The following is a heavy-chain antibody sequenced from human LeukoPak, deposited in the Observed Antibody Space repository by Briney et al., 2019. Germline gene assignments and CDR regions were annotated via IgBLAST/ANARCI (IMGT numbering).Heavy chain of an antibody. CDR2: INPNSGGT. D-gene: IGHD5-12*01. Sequence: ASVKVSCKASGYTFTGYYMHWVRQAPGQGLEWMGWINPNSGGTNYAQKFQGWVTMTRDTSISTAYMELSRLRSDDTAVYYCARGSGWLRSGLIDYWGQGTLVTVSS. V-gene: IGHV1-2*04. CDR1: GYTFTGYY. J-gene: IGHJ4*02. CDR3: ARGSGWLRSGLIDY.